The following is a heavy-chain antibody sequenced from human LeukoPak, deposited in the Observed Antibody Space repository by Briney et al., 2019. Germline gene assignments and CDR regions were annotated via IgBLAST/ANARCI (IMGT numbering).Heavy chain of an antibody. CDR2: IKQDGSEK. Sequence: AGGSLRLSCAASEFTFFTYWMSWVRQAPGKGLEWVANIKQDGSEKYYVDSVKGRFTISRDNAKNSLYLQMNSLRAEDTAVYYCARDRVGATLYFDYWGQGTLVTVSS. CDR3: ARDRVGATLYFDY. V-gene: IGHV3-7*01. D-gene: IGHD1-26*01. J-gene: IGHJ4*02. CDR1: EFTFFTYW.